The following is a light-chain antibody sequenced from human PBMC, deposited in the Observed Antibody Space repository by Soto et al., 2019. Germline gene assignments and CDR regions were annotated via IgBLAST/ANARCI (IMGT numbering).Light chain of an antibody. Sequence: QSVLTPPRSVSGSPGQSVTISCTGPTIDDGTSNYVSWYQQHPGKVPKLMIYDVSERPSGVPDRFSGSKSGNTASLTISGLQPEDEADYYCCSYAVTFYVFGTGTKVTVL. CDR3: CSYAVTFYV. CDR1: TIDDGTSNY. V-gene: IGLV2-11*01. CDR2: DVS. J-gene: IGLJ1*01.